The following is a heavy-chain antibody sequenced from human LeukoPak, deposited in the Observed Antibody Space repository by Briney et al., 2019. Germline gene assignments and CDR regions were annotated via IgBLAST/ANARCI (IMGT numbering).Heavy chain of an antibody. J-gene: IGHJ5*02. D-gene: IGHD1-7*01. CDR2: IGGGGTFI. CDR3: ARAAGPGGTTFLGWFDP. V-gene: IGHV3-48*01. Sequence: GGSLRLSCAASGFTFRTYSINWVRQAPGKGLEWVSHIGGGGTFIYYADSVKGRFTISRDNDKNSVYLQMNSLRAEDTAVYYCARAAGPGGTTFLGWFDPWGQGTLVTVSS. CDR1: GFTFRTYS.